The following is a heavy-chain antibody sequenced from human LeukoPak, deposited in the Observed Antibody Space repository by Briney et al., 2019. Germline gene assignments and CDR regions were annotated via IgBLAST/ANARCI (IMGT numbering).Heavy chain of an antibody. V-gene: IGHV4-4*07. CDR3: ARDRGGPGAFDI. J-gene: IGHJ3*02. CDR2: IHTSGST. D-gene: IGHD2-15*01. Sequence: SETLSLTCTVSGGSISSDYWSWIRQPAGKGLEWVGRIHTSGSTYYDPSLESRVTMSLDTSKNQLSLKLTSVTAADTAVYFCARDRGGPGAFDIWGLGTMVTVSS. CDR1: GGSISSDY.